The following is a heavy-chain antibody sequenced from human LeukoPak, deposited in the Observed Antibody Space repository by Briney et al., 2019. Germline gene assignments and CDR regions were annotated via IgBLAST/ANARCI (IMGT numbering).Heavy chain of an antibody. D-gene: IGHD3-3*01. V-gene: IGHV4-34*01. J-gene: IGHJ4*02. Sequence: PSETLSLTCTVSGGSISSYYWSWIRQPPGKGLEWIGEINHRGSTNYIPSLQSRVTISGDTSKNQISLSLNSVTAADTAVYYCARRFYSDYDVKWGQGTLVTVSS. CDR1: GGSISSYY. CDR2: INHRGST. CDR3: ARRFYSDYDVK.